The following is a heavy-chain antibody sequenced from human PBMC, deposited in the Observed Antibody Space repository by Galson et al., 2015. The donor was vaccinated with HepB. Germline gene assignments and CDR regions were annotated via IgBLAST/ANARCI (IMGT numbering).Heavy chain of an antibody. V-gene: IGHV4-34*01. CDR1: GGSFSGYY. CDR2: INHSGST. CDR3: ARGTSATVKRTRGVIDY. Sequence: TLSLTCAVYGGSFSGYYWSWIRQPPGKGLEWIGEINHSGSTNYNPSLKSRVTISVDTSKNQFSLKLSSVTAADTAVYYCARGTSATVKRTRGVIDYWGQGTLVTVSS. J-gene: IGHJ4*02. D-gene: IGHD4-17*01.